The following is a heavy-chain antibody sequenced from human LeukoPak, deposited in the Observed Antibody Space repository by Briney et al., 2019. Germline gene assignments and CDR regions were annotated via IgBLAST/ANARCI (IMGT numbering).Heavy chain of an antibody. CDR3: ARAGVLRFLEWLSPGDY. D-gene: IGHD3-3*01. CDR1: GYTFTSYY. J-gene: IGHJ4*02. CDR2: INPNSGGT. V-gene: IGHV1-2*02. Sequence: ASVKVSCKASGYTFTSYYMHWVRQAPGQGLEWMGWINPNSGGTNYAQKFQGRVTMTRDTSISTAYMELSRLRSDDTAVYYCARAGVLRFLEWLSPGDYWGQGTLVTVSS.